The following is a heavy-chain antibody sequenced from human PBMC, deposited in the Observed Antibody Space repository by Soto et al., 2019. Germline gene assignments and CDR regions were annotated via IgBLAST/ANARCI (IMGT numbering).Heavy chain of an antibody. D-gene: IGHD3-10*01. CDR2: ISSSSSYI. V-gene: IGHV3-21*01. Sequence: EVQLVESWGGLVKPGGSLRLSCAASGFTFSSYSMNWVRQAPGKGLEWVSSISSSSSYIYYADSVKGRFTISRDNAKNSLYLQMNSLRAQDTAVYYWARDQDYYGSGSYYFDYWGQGTLVTVPS. CDR1: GFTFSSYS. J-gene: IGHJ4*02. CDR3: ARDQDYYGSGSYYFDY.